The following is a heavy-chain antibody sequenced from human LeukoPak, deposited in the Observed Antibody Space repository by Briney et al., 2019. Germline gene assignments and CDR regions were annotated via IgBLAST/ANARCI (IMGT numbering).Heavy chain of an antibody. J-gene: IGHJ6*03. V-gene: IGHV3-21*01. CDR2: ISSSSSYI. Sequence: GGSLRLSCAVSGFTFEDYGMSWVRQAPGKGLEWVSSISSSSSYIYYADSVKGRFTISRDNAKNSLYLQMNSLRAEDTAVYYCARVNQLIDYYYMDVWGKGTTVTISS. CDR1: GFTFEDYG. CDR3: ARVNQLIDYYYMDV. D-gene: IGHD2-2*01.